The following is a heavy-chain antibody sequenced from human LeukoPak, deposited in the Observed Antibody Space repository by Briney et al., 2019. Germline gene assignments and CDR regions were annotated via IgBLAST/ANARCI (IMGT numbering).Heavy chain of an antibody. CDR3: ARDLNRGGWYDY. Sequence: VASVKVSCKASGYTFTGYYMHWVRQAPGQGLEWMGWINPNSGGTNYAQKFQGRITMTRDTSISTAYMELSRLRSDDTAVYYCARDLNRGGWYDYWGQGTLVTVSS. J-gene: IGHJ4*02. D-gene: IGHD6-19*01. CDR1: GYTFTGYY. CDR2: INPNSGGT. V-gene: IGHV1-2*02.